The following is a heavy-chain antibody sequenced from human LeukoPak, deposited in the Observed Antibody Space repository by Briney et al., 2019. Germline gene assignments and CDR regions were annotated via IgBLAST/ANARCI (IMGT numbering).Heavy chain of an antibody. J-gene: IGHJ5*02. CDR1: GFTFSSYA. V-gene: IGHV3-23*01. CDR2: ISGSGGST. Sequence: PGGSLRLSCAASGFTFSSYAMSWVRQAPGKGLEWVSAISGSGGSTYYADSVKGRFTISRDNSKNTLYLQMNSLRAEDTAVYYCAKGRENNYGHSADWFDPWGQGTLVTVSS. D-gene: IGHD5-18*01. CDR3: AKGRENNYGHSADWFDP.